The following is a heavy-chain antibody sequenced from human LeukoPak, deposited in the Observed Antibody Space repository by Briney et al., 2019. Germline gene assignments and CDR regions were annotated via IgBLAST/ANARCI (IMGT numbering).Heavy chain of an antibody. Sequence: PSETLSLTCTVSGGSISSGDYYWSWIRQPPGKGLEWIGYIYYSGSTNYNPSLKSRVTISVDTSKNQFSLRLSSVTAADTAVYYCARSPYSSSLFYYGVDLWGKGTTVTVSS. CDR1: GGSISSGDYY. CDR2: IYYSGST. D-gene: IGHD6-13*01. J-gene: IGHJ6*04. CDR3: ARSPYSSSLFYYGVDL. V-gene: IGHV4-30-4*02.